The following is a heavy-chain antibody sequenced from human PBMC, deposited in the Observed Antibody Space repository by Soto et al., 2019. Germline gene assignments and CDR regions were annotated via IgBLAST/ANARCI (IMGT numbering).Heavy chain of an antibody. V-gene: IGHV4-59*01. CDR1: GGSISSYY. CDR3: ARTSRKMATNNFDY. D-gene: IGHD5-12*01. J-gene: IGHJ4*02. Sequence: SETLSLTCTVSGGSISSYYWSWIRQPPGKGLEWIGYIYYSGSTNYNPSLKSRVTISVDTSKNQFSLKLSSVTAADTAVYYCARTSRKMATNNFDYWGQGTLVTVSS. CDR2: IYYSGST.